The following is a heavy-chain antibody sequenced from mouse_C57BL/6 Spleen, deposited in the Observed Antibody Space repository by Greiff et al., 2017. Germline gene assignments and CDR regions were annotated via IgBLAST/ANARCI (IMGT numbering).Heavy chain of an antibody. J-gene: IGHJ2*01. D-gene: IGHD2-5*01. CDR2: IWGGGST. Sequence: VQLQQSGPGLVQPSQSLSITCTVSGFSLTSYGVHWVRQSPGKGLEWLGVIWGGGSTDNNAAFISRLSISKDNTKSQVFVKMNSLQADDTAIYYCARNAYYSNLGYFDYWGQGTTLTVSS. CDR1: GFSLTSYG. CDR3: ARNAYYSNLGYFDY. V-gene: IGHV2-2*01.